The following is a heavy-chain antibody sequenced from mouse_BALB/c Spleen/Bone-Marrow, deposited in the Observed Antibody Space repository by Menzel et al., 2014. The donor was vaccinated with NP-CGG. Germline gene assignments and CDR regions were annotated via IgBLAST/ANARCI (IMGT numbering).Heavy chain of an antibody. CDR2: INPSSDYT. J-gene: IGHJ3*01. CDR1: GYTFTSYT. CDR3: AREGLRAWFVY. D-gene: IGHD2-4*01. Sequence: VQLQQSGAELARPGATVKMSCKASGYTFTSYTIHWVKRRPGQGLEWIGYINPSSDYTNYNQKFRDKATLTADKSSSTAYMQLSSLTSEDSAVYYCAREGLRAWFVYWGQGTLVTVSA. V-gene: IGHV1-4*01.